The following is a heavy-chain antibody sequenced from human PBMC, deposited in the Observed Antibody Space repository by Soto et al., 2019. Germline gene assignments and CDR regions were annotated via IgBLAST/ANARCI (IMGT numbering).Heavy chain of an antibody. J-gene: IGHJ2*01. CDR1: GFTFSSYA. Sequence: GGSLRLSCAASGFTFSSYAMSWVRQAPGKGLEWVSAISGSGGSTYYADSVKGRFTISRDNSKNTLYLQMNSLRAEDTAVYYCAKDGEGYGDYAQYWYFDLWGRGTLVTVSS. D-gene: IGHD4-17*01. CDR2: ISGSGGST. V-gene: IGHV3-23*01. CDR3: AKDGEGYGDYAQYWYFDL.